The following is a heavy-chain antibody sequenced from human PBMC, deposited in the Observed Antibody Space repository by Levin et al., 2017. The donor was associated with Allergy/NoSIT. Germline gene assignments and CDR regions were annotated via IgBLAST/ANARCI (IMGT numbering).Heavy chain of an antibody. CDR1: GFSFNIYA. CDR2: ILYDETSK. CDR3: ARPGGCSGLGCEGRDFFDF. J-gene: IGHJ3*01. D-gene: IGHD2-15*01. V-gene: IGHV3-30*04. Sequence: GGSLRLCCTASGFSFNIYAMHWVRQAPGKGLEWVAFILYDETSKYEVSVEGRFTISRDNSKNTLCLQLNSLRVEDTALYYCARPGGCSGLGCEGRDFFDFWGQGTMVTVSS.